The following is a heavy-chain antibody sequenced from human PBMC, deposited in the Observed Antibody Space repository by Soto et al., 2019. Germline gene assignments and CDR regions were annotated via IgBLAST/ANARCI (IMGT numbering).Heavy chain of an antibody. J-gene: IGHJ2*01. CDR3: ARVKGGYSYGINWYFDL. CDR2: INAYNGNT. CDR1: GYTFTSYG. Sequence: ASVKVSCKASGYTFTSYGISWVRQAPGQGLEWMGWINAYNGNTNYAQKLQGRVTITTDTSASTAYMELSSLRSEDTAVYYCARVKGGYSYGINWYFDLWGRGTLVTVSS. V-gene: IGHV1-18*01. D-gene: IGHD5-18*01.